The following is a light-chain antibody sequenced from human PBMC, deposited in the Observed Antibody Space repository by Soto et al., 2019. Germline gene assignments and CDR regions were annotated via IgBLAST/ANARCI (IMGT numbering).Light chain of an antibody. CDR3: SSYTGTNTLV. CDR2: GVT. Sequence: QSVLTQPASVSGSPGQSITISCTGTSSDVGDYNYVSWYLQHPGKAPKLLIYGVTNRPSGISNRFSGSKSGNTASLTISGLQAEDEADYYCSSYTGTNTLVFGGGTKLTVL. J-gene: IGLJ2*01. CDR1: SSDVGDYNY. V-gene: IGLV2-14*01.